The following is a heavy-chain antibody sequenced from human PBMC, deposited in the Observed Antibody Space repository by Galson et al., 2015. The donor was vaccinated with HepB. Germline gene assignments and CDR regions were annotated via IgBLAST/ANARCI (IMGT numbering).Heavy chain of an antibody. CDR1: GGTFSSYA. CDR3: ARKGVGSSSWYYYYYGMDV. J-gene: IGHJ6*02. D-gene: IGHD6-13*01. Sequence: SVKVSCKASGGTFSSYAISWVRQAPGQGLEWMGGIIPIFGTANYAQKFQGRVTITADESTSTAYMELSSLRSEDTAVYYCARKGVGSSSWYYYYYGMDVWGQGTTVTVSS. CDR2: IIPIFGTA. V-gene: IGHV1-69*13.